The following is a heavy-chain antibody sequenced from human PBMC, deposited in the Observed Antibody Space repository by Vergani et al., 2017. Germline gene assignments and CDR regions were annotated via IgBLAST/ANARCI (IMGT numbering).Heavy chain of an antibody. V-gene: IGHV4-4*03. D-gene: IGHD3-10*02. J-gene: IGHJ6*02. Sequence: QVQLQESGPGLVKPPGTLSLTCAVSGGSISSSNWWSWVRQPPGRGLLWIGEIYHSGSTNYNPSLKSRVTISVDKSKNQFSLKLSSVTAADTAGYYCARALDVRCSPFGDYYYYGMDVWGQGTTVTVSS. CDR2: IYHSGST. CDR1: GGSISSSNW. CDR3: ARALDVRCSPFGDYYYYGMDV.